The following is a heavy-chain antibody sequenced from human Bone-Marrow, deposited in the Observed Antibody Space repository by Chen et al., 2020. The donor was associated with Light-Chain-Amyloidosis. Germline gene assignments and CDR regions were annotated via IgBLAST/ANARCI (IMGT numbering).Heavy chain of an antibody. D-gene: IGHD1-26*01. CDR3: ARPDLGIVGATMAYYYGMDV. Sequence: QVQLVQSGAEVKKPGSSVKVSCKASGGTFSSYAISWVRQAPGQGLEWMGGIIPIFGTANDAQKFQGRVTITADESTSTAYMELSSLRSEDTAVYYCARPDLGIVGATMAYYYGMDVWGQGTTVTVSS. CDR2: IIPIFGTA. J-gene: IGHJ6*02. CDR1: GGTFSSYA. V-gene: IGHV1-69*01.